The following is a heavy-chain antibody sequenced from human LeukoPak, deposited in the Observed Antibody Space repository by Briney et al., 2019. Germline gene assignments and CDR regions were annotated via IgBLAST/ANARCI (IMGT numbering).Heavy chain of an antibody. J-gene: IGHJ5*02. CDR3: ARDRCSSTSCYNTPNWFDP. V-gene: IGHV3-23*01. CDR1: GFTFSSYW. D-gene: IGHD2-2*02. Sequence: SGGSLRLSCAASGFTFSSYWMSWVRQAPGKGLEWVSAISGSGGSTYYADSVKGRFTISRDNAKNSVYLQMNSLRSEDTAFYHCARDRCSSTSCYNTPNWFDPWGQGTLVTVSS. CDR2: ISGSGGST.